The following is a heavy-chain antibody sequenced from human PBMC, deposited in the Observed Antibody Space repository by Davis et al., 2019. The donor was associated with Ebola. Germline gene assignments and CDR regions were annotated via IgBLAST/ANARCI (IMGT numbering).Heavy chain of an antibody. CDR3: ARDLDCSSTSCYLDY. J-gene: IGHJ4*02. Sequence: SVKVSCKASGGTFSSYAISWVRQAPGQGLEWMGRIIPILGIANYAQKFQGRVTITADKSTSTAYMELSSLRSEDTAVYYCARDLDCSSTSCYLDYWGQGTLVTVSS. CDR1: GGTFSSYA. D-gene: IGHD2-2*01. V-gene: IGHV1-69*04. CDR2: IIPILGIA.